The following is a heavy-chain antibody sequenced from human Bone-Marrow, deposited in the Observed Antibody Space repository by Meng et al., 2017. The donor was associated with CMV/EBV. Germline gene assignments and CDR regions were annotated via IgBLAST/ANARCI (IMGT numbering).Heavy chain of an antibody. CDR2: IDWDNDK. Sequence: SGPTLVKPTQTLTLTCTFSGFSLSTSPMRVSWIRQPPGKALEWLARIDWDNDKFYSTSLKSRLIITKDTSKNQVVLTMTNVNPVDTATYYCARLATNWGDVWGQGTTVTVSS. CDR3: ARLATNWGDV. J-gene: IGHJ6*02. CDR1: GFSLSTSPMR. D-gene: IGHD3-16*01. V-gene: IGHV2-70D*14.